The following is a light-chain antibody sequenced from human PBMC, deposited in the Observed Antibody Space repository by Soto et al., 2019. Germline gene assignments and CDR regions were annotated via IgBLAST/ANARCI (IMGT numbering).Light chain of an antibody. J-gene: IGLJ3*02. CDR3: ASWDDSLDAWL. Sequence: QSVLTQPASVSGSPGQSITISCTGTSSDVGDYNYVSWYQQYPGKAPKLMIYEVNNRPSGVSNRFSGSKSGNTASLTISGLQAEDEADYYCASWDDSLDAWLFGGGTKVTVL. CDR1: SSDVGDYNY. CDR2: EVN. V-gene: IGLV2-14*01.